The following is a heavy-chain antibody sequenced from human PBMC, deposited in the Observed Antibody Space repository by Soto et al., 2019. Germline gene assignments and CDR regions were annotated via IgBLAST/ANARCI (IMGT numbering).Heavy chain of an antibody. J-gene: IGHJ6*02. CDR1: GSSISGSY. D-gene: IGHD4-17*01. CDR2: IYSSGSS. Sequence: KPSETLSLTCTVSGSSISGSYWSWVRQPAGKGLEWIGRIYSSGSSNYNPSLNSRLTMSLDTSKNQFSLKLRSVTAADTAIYYCARLFTVTTDYYFGMDVWGQGTTVTVSS. CDR3: ARLFTVTTDYYFGMDV. V-gene: IGHV4-4*07.